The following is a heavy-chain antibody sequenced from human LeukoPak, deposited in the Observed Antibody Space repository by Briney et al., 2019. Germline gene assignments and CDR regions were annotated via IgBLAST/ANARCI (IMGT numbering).Heavy chain of an antibody. D-gene: IGHD3-16*02. CDR1: GGSFSGYY. CDR2: INHSGST. Sequence: PSETLSLTCAVYGGSFSGYYWSWIRQPPGKGLEWIGEINHSGSTNYNPSLKSRVTISVDTSKNQFSLKLSSVTAADTAVYYCAREGPLYDYVWGSYRATYYFDYWGQGTLAPSPQ. CDR3: AREGPLYDYVWGSYRATYYFDY. V-gene: IGHV4-34*01. J-gene: IGHJ4*02.